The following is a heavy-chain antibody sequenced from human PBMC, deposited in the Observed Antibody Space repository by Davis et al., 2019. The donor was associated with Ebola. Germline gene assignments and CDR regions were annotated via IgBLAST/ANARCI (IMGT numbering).Heavy chain of an antibody. Sequence: SVPVSCKASVYTFSSYAMHWVRQAPGQRLEWMGWINAGNGNTKYSQKFQGRVTITRDTSASTAYMELSSLRSEDTAVYYCASGPLGGSYGMDVWGKGTTVTVSS. CDR3: ASGPLGGSYGMDV. CDR1: VYTFSSYA. J-gene: IGHJ6*04. CDR2: INAGNGNT. V-gene: IGHV1-3*01. D-gene: IGHD1-26*01.